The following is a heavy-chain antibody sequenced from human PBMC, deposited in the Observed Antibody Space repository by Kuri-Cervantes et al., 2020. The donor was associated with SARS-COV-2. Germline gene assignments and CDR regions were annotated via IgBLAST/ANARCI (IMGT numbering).Heavy chain of an antibody. V-gene: IGHV3-7*01. CDR3: VRGGAAEY. CDR2: INPDGSGR. J-gene: IGHJ4*02. CDR1: GFTLTSHW. D-gene: IGHD6-25*01. Sequence: GESLKISCAASGFTLTSHWMGWVRPPPGKGLEWVANINPDGSGRFSVDSVKGRFTISRDTAKSSLYLQMNSLRVEDTAIYYCVRGGAAEYWGQGTLVTVSS.